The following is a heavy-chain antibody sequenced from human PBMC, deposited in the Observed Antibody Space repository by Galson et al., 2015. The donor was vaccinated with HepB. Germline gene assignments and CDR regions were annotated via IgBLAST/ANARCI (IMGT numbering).Heavy chain of an antibody. CDR2: IGGKPYGGTT. J-gene: IGHJ4*02. CDR1: GFSFGDYG. V-gene: IGHV3-49*03. D-gene: IGHD3-16*01. CDR3: SRGEGWVDY. Sequence: SLRLSCAGSGFSFGDYGMTWFRQAPGKGLEWVGFIGGKPYGGTTEYAASVKDRFTISRDDSKSIAYLQMNSLKTENTAVYHCSRGEGWVDYWGQGTLVTVSS.